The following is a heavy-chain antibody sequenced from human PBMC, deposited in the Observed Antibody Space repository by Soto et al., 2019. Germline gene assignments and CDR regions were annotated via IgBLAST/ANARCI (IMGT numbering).Heavy chain of an antibody. CDR2: ISSTSTFI. D-gene: IGHD2-21*01. CDR3: ARGLHSLFDY. V-gene: IGHV3-21*01. CDR1: GFTFSDYS. Sequence: EVQLVESGGGLVKPGDSLRLSCAASGFTFSDYSVNWVRQAPGKGLEWVSSISSTSTFIYYADSVRGRFTISRDNSNNTLYVQMTSLRAEDTAVYYCARGLHSLFDYWGQGTLVTVSS. J-gene: IGHJ4*02.